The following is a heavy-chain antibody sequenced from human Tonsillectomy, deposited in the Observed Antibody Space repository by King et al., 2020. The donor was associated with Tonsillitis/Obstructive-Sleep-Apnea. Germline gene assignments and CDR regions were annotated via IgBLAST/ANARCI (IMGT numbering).Heavy chain of an antibody. D-gene: IGHD3-22*01. J-gene: IGHJ5*02. V-gene: IGHV4-39*01. CDR2: IYYSGST. CDR1: GGSINSSSYY. Sequence: QLQESGPGLVKPSETLSLTCTVSGGSINSSSYYWGWIRQPPGKGLEWIGSIYYSGSTYYNPSLKSRVTISVDTSKNQFSLKLSSVTAADTAVYYCARHPLLLRGLTRFDPWGQGTLVTVSS. CDR3: ARHPLLLRGLTRFDP.